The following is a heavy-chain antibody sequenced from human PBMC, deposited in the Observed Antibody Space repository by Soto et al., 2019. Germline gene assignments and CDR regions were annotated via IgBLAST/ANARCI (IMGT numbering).Heavy chain of an antibody. J-gene: IGHJ4*02. CDR3: AKDALRNWDGDSFDY. CDR2: ISASGAST. V-gene: IGHV3-23*01. D-gene: IGHD2-21*01. Sequence: EVQLLESGGGLVQPGGSLRLSCAASGFTFSRYAMTWVRQAPGKGLEWVSVISASGASTYYADSVKGRVTISRDNSKNTQYLQMNSLRAEDTAVDHAAKDALRNWDGDSFDYWGQGTLVTVSS. CDR1: GFTFSRYA.